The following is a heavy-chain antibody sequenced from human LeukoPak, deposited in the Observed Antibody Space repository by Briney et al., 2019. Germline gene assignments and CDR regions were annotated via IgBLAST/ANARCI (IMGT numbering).Heavy chain of an antibody. V-gene: IGHV4-59*08. J-gene: IGHJ4*02. CDR3: ATSKLQLFPFDY. D-gene: IGHD3-10*01. CDR2: IHYSGST. Sequence: PSETLSLTCTVSGGSISSHYWSWIRQPPGKGLEWIGYIHYSGSTKYNPSLKSRVTISVDTSKNQFSLKLSSVTAADTAVYYCATSKLQLFPFDYWGQGTLVTVSS. CDR1: GGSISSHY.